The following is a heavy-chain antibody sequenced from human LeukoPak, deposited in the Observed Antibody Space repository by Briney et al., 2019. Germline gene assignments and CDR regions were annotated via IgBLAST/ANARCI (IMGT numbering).Heavy chain of an antibody. CDR2: IQYDGSKK. Sequence: GGSLRLSCAASGFTFSNHGMNWVRQAPGKGLEWVTFIQYDGSKKYYADSVKGRFTISRDNSKNTLYLEMNSLRAEDTALYYCASLYDVLTGTLRFDPWGQGTLVTVSS. CDR1: GFTFSNHG. J-gene: IGHJ5*02. D-gene: IGHD3-9*01. CDR3: ASLYDVLTGTLRFDP. V-gene: IGHV3-30*02.